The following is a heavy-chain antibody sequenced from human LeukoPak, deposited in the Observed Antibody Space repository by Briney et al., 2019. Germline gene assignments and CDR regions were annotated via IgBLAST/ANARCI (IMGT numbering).Heavy chain of an antibody. CDR3: AAMTYNSGWHWNFDY. CDR2: IFYIGST. CDR1: GASISRSTFF. V-gene: IGHV4-39*01. J-gene: IGHJ4*02. D-gene: IGHD6-19*01. Sequence: SETLSLTCNLSGASISRSTFFWGWIRQPPGKGLEWIGSIFYIGSTYYNPSLRSRVIVSLDTSKNQFSLKLSSVTATDTAVYYCAAMTYNSGWHWNFDYWGRGTLVTVSS.